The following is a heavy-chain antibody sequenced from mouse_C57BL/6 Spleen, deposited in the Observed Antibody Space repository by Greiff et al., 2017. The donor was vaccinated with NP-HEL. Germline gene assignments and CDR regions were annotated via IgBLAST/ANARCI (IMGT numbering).Heavy chain of an antibody. D-gene: IGHD2-5*01. CDR2: IYPGSGST. J-gene: IGHJ1*03. V-gene: IGHV1-55*01. CDR1: GYTFTSYW. CDR3: APYYSNYEDWYFDV. Sequence: QVQLQQPGAELVKPGASVKMSCKASGYTFTSYWITWVKQRPGQGLEWIGDIYPGSGSTNYNEKFKSKATLTVDTSSSTAYMQLSSLTSEDSAVYYCAPYYSNYEDWYFDVWGTGTTVTVSS.